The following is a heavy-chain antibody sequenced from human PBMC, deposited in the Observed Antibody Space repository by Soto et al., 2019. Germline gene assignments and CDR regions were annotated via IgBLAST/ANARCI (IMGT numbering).Heavy chain of an antibody. V-gene: IGHV3-23*01. D-gene: IGHD1-20*01. CDR1: GFNVSAFA. CDR3: TRETVAGITGLDY. J-gene: IGHJ4*02. CDR2: ISVSDAFI. Sequence: GGSLRLSCAASGFNVSAFAVNWVRQAPGKGLEWVSGISVSDAFIYYADSVRGRFSTSRDASENILYLQMNSLRVDDTALYYCTRETVAGITGLDYWGPGTLVTVSS.